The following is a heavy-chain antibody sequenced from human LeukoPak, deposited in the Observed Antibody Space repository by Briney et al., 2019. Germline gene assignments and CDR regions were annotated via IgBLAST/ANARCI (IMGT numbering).Heavy chain of an antibody. V-gene: IGHV1-18*01. CDR2: ISAYNGNT. CDR1: GYTFTSYG. D-gene: IGHD2-2*01. Sequence: ASVKVSCKASGYTFTSYGISWVRQAPGQGLEWMGWISAYNGNTNYAQKLQGRVTMTRNTSISTAYMELSSLRSEDTAVYYCARVGTDCSSTSCFYYYYMDVWGKGTTVTISS. CDR3: ARVGTDCSSTSCFYYYYMDV. J-gene: IGHJ6*03.